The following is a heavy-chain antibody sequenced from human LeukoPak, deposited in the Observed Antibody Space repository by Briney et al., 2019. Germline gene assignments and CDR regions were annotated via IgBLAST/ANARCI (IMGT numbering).Heavy chain of an antibody. CDR1: GFTFSSYA. D-gene: IGHD2-2*01. Sequence: GGSLRLSCAASGFTFSSYAMHWVRQAPGKGLEWVAVISYDGSNKYYADSVKGRFTISRDNSKNTLYLQMNSLRAEDTAVYYCARDLGYCSSTSCQGAFDIWGQGTMVTVSS. CDR3: ARDLGYCSSTSCQGAFDI. CDR2: ISYDGSNK. J-gene: IGHJ3*02. V-gene: IGHV3-30-3*01.